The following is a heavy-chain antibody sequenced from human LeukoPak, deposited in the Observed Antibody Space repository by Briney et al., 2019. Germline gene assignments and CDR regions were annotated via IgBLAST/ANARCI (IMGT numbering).Heavy chain of an antibody. CDR1: GGSFSGYY. Sequence: SETLSLTCAVYGGSFSGYYWSWIRQPPGKGLEWIGEINHSGSTNYNPSLKSRVTISVDTSKNQFSLKLSSVTAADTAVYYCAREGLYSSSPDAFDIWGQGTMVTVSS. CDR3: AREGLYSSSPDAFDI. CDR2: INHSGST. J-gene: IGHJ3*02. V-gene: IGHV4-34*01. D-gene: IGHD6-13*01.